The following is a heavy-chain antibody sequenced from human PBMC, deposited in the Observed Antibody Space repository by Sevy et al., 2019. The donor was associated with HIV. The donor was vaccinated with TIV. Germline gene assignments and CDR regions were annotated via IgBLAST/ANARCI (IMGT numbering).Heavy chain of an antibody. CDR2: IYYTGST. Sequence: SDTLSLTCTVSVGSISSSNYYWGGIRQPPGKGLEWIANIYYTGSTYYNPSLKSRVTIFADTSKNQFSLKLSSVTAADTAVYYCARQMHYYDSAGYYHWDYWGQGTLVTVSS. J-gene: IGHJ4*02. CDR3: ARQMHYYDSAGYYHWDY. D-gene: IGHD3-22*01. CDR1: VGSISSSNYY. V-gene: IGHV4-39*01.